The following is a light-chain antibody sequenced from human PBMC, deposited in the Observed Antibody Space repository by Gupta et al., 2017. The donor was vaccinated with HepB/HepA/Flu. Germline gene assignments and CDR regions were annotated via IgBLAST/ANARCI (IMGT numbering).Light chain of an antibody. CDR3: AAWDDRLNGPV. Sequence: QSVLTQPPSASGTPGQRVTISCSGSGSNIGSKSVNWYQHLPGTAPKLLISTNNRRPSGVPERFSGSKSGTSASLAISGLQAEDEADYYCAAWDDRLNGPVFGGGTKLTVL. CDR2: TNN. J-gene: IGLJ2*01. V-gene: IGLV1-44*01. CDR1: GSNIGSKS.